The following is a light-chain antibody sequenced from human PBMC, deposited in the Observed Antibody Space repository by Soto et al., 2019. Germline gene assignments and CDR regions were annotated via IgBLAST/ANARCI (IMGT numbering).Light chain of an antibody. CDR1: QSVGNN. J-gene: IGKJ4*01. CDR2: EAA. Sequence: ILLTRSPATLSLSPGERATLSCRASQSVGNNLAWYQQRRGQAPGLLIYEAATRATGIPARFSGSGSGTDFTLTISSLEPEDFAVYYCLQHANWPLTFGGGAKVDIK. V-gene: IGKV3-11*01. CDR3: LQHANWPLT.